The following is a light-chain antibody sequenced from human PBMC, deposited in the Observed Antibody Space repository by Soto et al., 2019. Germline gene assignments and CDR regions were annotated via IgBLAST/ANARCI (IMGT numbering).Light chain of an antibody. V-gene: IGKV3-20*01. Sequence: ETGLTQSPGTLSLSPGERATLSCRASQNFGNTFLAWYQQKPGQAPRLLIYGASSRATGIPDRFSGSGSETDVTLTISRLEPEDFAVSDCQQYGSSPYTVGQGTKLEIK. CDR3: QQYGSSPYT. CDR2: GAS. J-gene: IGKJ2*01. CDR1: QNFGNTF.